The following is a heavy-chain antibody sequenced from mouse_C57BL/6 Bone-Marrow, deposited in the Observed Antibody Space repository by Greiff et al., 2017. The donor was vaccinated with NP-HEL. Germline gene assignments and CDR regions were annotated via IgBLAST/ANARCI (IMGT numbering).Heavy chain of an antibody. V-gene: IGHV1-82*01. CDR1: GYAFSSSW. Sequence: QVQLQQSGPELVKPGASVKISCKASGYAFSSSWMNWVKQRPGKGLEWIGRIYPGDGDTNYNGKFKGKATLTADKSSSTAYMQLSSLTSEDSAVYFCARSWGVDYGGQGTTLTVSS. D-gene: IGHD4-1*01. J-gene: IGHJ2*01. CDR3: ARSWGVDY. CDR2: IYPGDGDT.